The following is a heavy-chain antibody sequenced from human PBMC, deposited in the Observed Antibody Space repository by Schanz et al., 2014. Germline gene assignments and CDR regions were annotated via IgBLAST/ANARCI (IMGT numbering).Heavy chain of an antibody. D-gene: IGHD4-17*01. CDR3: STDLTAVDYDAIGL. J-gene: IGHJ3*01. CDR2: IKSKVDGGTT. CDR1: GFTFSTTW. Sequence: EVQLVESGGGLIKPGGSLRLSCLASGFTFSTTWMNWVRQAPVKGLEWVGRIKSKVDGGTTDNAAPVQGRFTISRDDSKNTLHLQMNSLKTEDTAVYYCSTDLTAVDYDAIGLWGQGTMVTVSS. V-gene: IGHV3-15*01.